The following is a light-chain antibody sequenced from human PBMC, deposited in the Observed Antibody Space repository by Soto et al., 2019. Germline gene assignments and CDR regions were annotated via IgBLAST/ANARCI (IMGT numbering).Light chain of an antibody. V-gene: IGKV1-12*01. CDR1: HDIKKW. CDR2: AAS. CDR3: HQASSFPYN. Sequence: DIQMTQSPSSVSASVGDTINITCRASHDIKKWLAWYQQKPGKAPKVLIYAASNLESGVSPRFSGSGAGTEFSLTISSLQTEDFATYFCHQASSFPYNFCPGTKGDIK. J-gene: IGKJ3*01.